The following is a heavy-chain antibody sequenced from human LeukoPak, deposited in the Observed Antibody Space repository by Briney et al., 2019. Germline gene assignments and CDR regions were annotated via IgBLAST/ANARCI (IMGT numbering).Heavy chain of an antibody. D-gene: IGHD3-10*01. J-gene: IGHJ6*03. CDR3: ARARGSGSYYGHDYYYYYYMDV. CDR2: INPSGGST. Sequence: ASVKVSCKASGYTFTTDYIHWVRQAPGQGLEWMGIINPSGGSTTYAQKFQGRVIMTGDTSTSTVYMELRSPRSEDTAVYYCARARGSGSYYGHDYYYYYYMDVWGQGTWVTVS. V-gene: IGHV1-46*01. CDR1: GYTFTTDY.